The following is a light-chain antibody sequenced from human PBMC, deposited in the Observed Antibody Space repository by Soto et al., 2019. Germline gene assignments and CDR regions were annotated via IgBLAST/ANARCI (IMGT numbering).Light chain of an antibody. Sequence: DIQMTQSQSSLSASVGDRVTITCQANQDISFFLNWYQHKPGKAPKLLIYDASNLGIGVPSRFSGSGSGTHFTFTISGLQPEDTATYYCQQYNDLPVFGPGTMVDIK. CDR1: QDISFF. CDR2: DAS. CDR3: QQYNDLPV. V-gene: IGKV1-33*01. J-gene: IGKJ1*01.